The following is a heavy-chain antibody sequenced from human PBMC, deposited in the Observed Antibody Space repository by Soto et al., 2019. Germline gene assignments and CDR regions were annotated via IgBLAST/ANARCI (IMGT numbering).Heavy chain of an antibody. D-gene: IGHD5-18*01. CDR2: IYYSGST. CDR1: GCSISSYY. J-gene: IGHJ4*02. Sequence: SETLSLTCTVSGCSISSYYWSWIRQPPGKGLEWIGYIYYSGSTNYNPSLKSRVTTSVDTSKNQFSLKLSSVTAADTAVYYCARTLYSYGPRFDYWGQGTLVTVSS. V-gene: IGHV4-59*01. CDR3: ARTLYSYGPRFDY.